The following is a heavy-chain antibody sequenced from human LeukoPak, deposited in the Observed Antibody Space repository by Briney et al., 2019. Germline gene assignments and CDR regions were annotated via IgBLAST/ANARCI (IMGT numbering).Heavy chain of an antibody. CDR2: ISAYNGNT. J-gene: IGHJ5*02. D-gene: IGHD2-15*01. Sequence: ASVKVSCKASGYTVTSYGISWVRQAPGQGLEWMGWISAYNGNTNYAQKLQGRVTMTRDTSISTAYMELSRLRSDDTAVYYCARDGEVVVVAARDNWFDPWGQGTLVTVSS. CDR1: GYTVTSYG. V-gene: IGHV1-18*01. CDR3: ARDGEVVVVAARDNWFDP.